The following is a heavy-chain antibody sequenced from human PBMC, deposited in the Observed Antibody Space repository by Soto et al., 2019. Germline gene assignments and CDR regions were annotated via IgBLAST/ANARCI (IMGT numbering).Heavy chain of an antibody. J-gene: IGHJ4*02. D-gene: IGHD3-22*01. CDR3: AKGPTYYYDSSGYYDGHARSDFDY. Sequence: GGSLRLSCAASGFTFSSYGMHWVRQAPGKGLEWVAVISYDGSNKYYADSVKGRFTISRDNSKNTLYLQMNSLRAEDTAVYYCAKGPTYYYDSSGYYDGHARSDFDYWGQGTLVTVSS. CDR2: ISYDGSNK. V-gene: IGHV3-30*18. CDR1: GFTFSSYG.